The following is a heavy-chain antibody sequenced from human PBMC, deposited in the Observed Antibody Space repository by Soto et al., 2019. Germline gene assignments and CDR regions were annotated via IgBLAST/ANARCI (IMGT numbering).Heavy chain of an antibody. D-gene: IGHD3-22*01. CDR3: ARVLFGSGYYDSSGYYDY. CDR2: INHSGST. V-gene: IGHV4-34*01. J-gene: IGHJ4*02. CDR1: GGSFSGYY. Sequence: PSETLSLTCAVYGGSFSGYYWSCIRQPPGKGLEWIVEINHSGSTNYNPSLKSRVAISVDTSKNQFSLKLSSVTAADTAVYYCARVLFGSGYYDSSGYYDYWGQGTLVTVSS.